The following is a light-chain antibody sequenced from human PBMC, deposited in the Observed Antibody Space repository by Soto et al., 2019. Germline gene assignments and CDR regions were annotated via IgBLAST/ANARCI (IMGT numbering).Light chain of an antibody. Sequence: QSVLTQPPSVSEAPGQRVTTSCTGSGPNIGAGYEAHWYQQVPGTAPKPLIYENTNRPSGVPDRFSGSKSGTSASLAITGLQAEDEAEYYCQSYDSSLSGYVFGTGTKVTVL. CDR3: QSYDSSLSGYV. CDR2: ENT. V-gene: IGLV1-40*01. J-gene: IGLJ1*01. CDR1: GPNIGAGYE.